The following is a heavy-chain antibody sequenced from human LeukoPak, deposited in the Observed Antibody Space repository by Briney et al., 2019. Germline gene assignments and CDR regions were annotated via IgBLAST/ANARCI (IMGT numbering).Heavy chain of an antibody. V-gene: IGHV4-39*05. J-gene: IGHJ4*02. CDR3: AGGRGSYMDY. CDR2: IYYSGST. Sequence: SETPSLTCTVSGGSISSSSYYWGWIRQPPGKGLEWIGSIYYSGSTYYNPSLKSRVTISVDTSKNQFSLKLSSVTAADTAVYYCAGGRGSYMDYWGQGTLVTVSS. D-gene: IGHD1-26*01. CDR1: GGSISSSSYY.